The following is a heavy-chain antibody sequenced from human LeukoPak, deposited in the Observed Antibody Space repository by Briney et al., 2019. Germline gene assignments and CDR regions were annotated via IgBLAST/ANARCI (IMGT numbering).Heavy chain of an antibody. CDR1: GFTFRSYW. Sequence: GGSLRLSCAASGFTFRSYWMHWVRQAPGKGLVWVSRISSDGSYTYFADSVKGRFTISRGNSKNTLYLQMNSLRGDDTAMYYCAKAYTRSWYAAFDIWGQGTMVTISS. CDR2: ISSDGSYT. CDR3: AKAYTRSWYAAFDI. V-gene: IGHV3-74*01. J-gene: IGHJ3*02. D-gene: IGHD6-13*01.